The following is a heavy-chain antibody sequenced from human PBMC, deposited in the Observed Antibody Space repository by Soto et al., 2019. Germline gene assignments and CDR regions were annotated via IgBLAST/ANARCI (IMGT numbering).Heavy chain of an antibody. J-gene: IGHJ6*02. CDR1: GGTFSSYA. Sequence: SVKVSCKASGGTFSSYAISWVRQAPGQGLEWMGGIIPIFGTANYAQKFQGRVTITADESTSTAYMELSSQRSEDTAVYYCARDQWEQRWIQRNYGMDVWGQGTTVTVSS. CDR3: ARDQWEQRWIQRNYGMDV. CDR2: IIPIFGTA. V-gene: IGHV1-69*13. D-gene: IGHD1-26*01.